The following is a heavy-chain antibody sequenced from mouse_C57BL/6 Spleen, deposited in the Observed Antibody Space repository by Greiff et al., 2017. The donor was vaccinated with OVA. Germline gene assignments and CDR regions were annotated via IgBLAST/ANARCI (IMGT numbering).Heavy chain of an antibody. V-gene: IGHV5-12*01. CDR3: ARQDYGSSYDYAMDY. Sequence: EVKLMESGGGLVQPGGSLKLSCAASGFTFSDYYMYWVRQTPEKRLEWVAYISNGGGSTYYPDTVKGRFTISRDNAKNTLYLQMSRLKSEDTAMYYCARQDYGSSYDYAMDYWGQGTSVTVSS. CDR1: GFTFSDYY. CDR2: ISNGGGST. D-gene: IGHD1-1*01. J-gene: IGHJ4*01.